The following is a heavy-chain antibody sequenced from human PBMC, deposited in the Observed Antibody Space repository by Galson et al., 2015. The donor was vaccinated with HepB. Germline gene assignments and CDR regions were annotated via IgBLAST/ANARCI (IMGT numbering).Heavy chain of an antibody. J-gene: IGHJ6*02. D-gene: IGHD3-22*01. CDR1: GDSVSSNSAA. CDR2: TYYRSKWYN. V-gene: IGHV6-1*01. Sequence: CAISGDSVSSNSAAWNWIRQSPSRGLEWLGRTYYRSKWYNDYAVSVKSRITINPDTSKNQFSLQLNSVTPEDTAVYYCARVRRVIYYYGMDVWGQGTTVTVSS. CDR3: ARVRRVIYYYGMDV.